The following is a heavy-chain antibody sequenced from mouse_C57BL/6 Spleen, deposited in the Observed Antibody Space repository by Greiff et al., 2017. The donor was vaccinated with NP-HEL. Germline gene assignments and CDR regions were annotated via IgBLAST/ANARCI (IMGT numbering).Heavy chain of an antibody. CDR3: ARYSNYFDY. J-gene: IGHJ2*01. V-gene: IGHV1-4*01. D-gene: IGHD2-5*01. CDR1: GYTFTSYT. Sequence: QVQLKQSGAELARPGASVKMSCKASGYTFTSYTMHWVKQRPEQGLEWIGYINPSSGYTKYNQKFKDKATLTADKSSSTAYMQLSSLTSEDSAVYYCARYSNYFDYWGQGTTLTVSS. CDR2: INPSSGYT.